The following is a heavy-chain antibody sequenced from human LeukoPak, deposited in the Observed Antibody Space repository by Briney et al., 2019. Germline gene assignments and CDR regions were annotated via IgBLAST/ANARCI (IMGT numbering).Heavy chain of an antibody. Sequence: GGSLRLSCAASGYTFSSYGMHWVRQVPGKGLEWVAGIWYDESNKYYAYSVEGRCTVSRDNSKNTLDLEMNSLRAEDTAVYYCAREDPSVNNAFDIWGQGTMVTVSS. V-gene: IGHV3-33*01. CDR3: AREDPSVNNAFDI. J-gene: IGHJ3*02. CDR1: GYTFSSYG. D-gene: IGHD2/OR15-2a*01. CDR2: IWYDESNK.